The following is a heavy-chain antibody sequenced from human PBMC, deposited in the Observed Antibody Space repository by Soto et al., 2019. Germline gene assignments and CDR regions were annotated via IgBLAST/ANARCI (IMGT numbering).Heavy chain of an antibody. Sequence: PGGSLRLSCAASGFTFSNHAMSWVRQAPGTGLGWVSAIDGGGTKTYYADSVKGRFTISRDNSMNTLYLQMDSLRAEDTAIYYCTKEHSNYPDNWFDPWGQGTRVTVSS. D-gene: IGHD4-4*01. CDR3: TKEHSNYPDNWFDP. CDR2: IDGGGTKT. J-gene: IGHJ5*02. CDR1: GFTFSNHA. V-gene: IGHV3-23*01.